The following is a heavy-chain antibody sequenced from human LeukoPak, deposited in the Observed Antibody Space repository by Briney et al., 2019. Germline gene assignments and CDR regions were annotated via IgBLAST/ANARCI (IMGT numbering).Heavy chain of an antibody. J-gene: IGHJ6*02. V-gene: IGHV3-30*18. Sequence: GRSLRLSCAASGFTFSSYGMHWVRQAPGKGLEWVAVISYDGSNKYYADSVKGRFTISRDNSKNTLYLQMNSLRAEDTAVYYCAKEFYGDYDYYYGMDVWGQGTTVTVSS. CDR1: GFTFSSYG. CDR3: AKEFYGDYDYYYGMDV. CDR2: ISYDGSNK. D-gene: IGHD4-17*01.